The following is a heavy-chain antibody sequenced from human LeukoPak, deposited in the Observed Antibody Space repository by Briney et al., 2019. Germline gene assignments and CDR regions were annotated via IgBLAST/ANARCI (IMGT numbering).Heavy chain of an antibody. D-gene: IGHD3-10*01. CDR2: INYGGTA. V-gene: IGHV4-39*01. Sequence: SETLSLTCTVSGGSISNSNYYWSWIRQPPGKELEWIASINYGGTAYYNPSLKSRVTISVDTSKNQFSLRLSSVTAADTAVYLCARYVVYGSGKYYFDYWGQGSLVTVSS. CDR1: GGSISNSNYY. J-gene: IGHJ4*02. CDR3: ARYVVYGSGKYYFDY.